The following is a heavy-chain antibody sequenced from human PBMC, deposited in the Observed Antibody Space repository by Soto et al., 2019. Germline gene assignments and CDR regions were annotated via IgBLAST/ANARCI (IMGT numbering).Heavy chain of an antibody. CDR3: AREGRGCSGGSCYSVLDY. Sequence: SETLSLTCAVYGGSFSGYYWSWIRQPPGKGLEWIGEINHSGSTNYNPSLKSRVTISVDTSKNQFSLKLSSVTAADTAVYYCAREGRGCSGGSCYSVLDYWGQGTLVTVSS. J-gene: IGHJ4*02. CDR1: GGSFSGYY. D-gene: IGHD2-15*01. CDR2: INHSGST. V-gene: IGHV4-34*01.